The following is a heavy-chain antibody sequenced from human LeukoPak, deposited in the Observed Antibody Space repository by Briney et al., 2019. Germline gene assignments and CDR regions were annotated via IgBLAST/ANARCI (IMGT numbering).Heavy chain of an antibody. CDR3: ARVVTDSSSWSSPVPAEYFQH. Sequence: SVKVSCKASGGTFISYAISWVGQAPGQGREGMGRIIPIFGTANSAQKFHGRVTITTDESTSTAYMELSSLRSEDTAVYSCARVVTDSSSWSSPVPAEYFQHWGQGTLVTVSS. CDR2: IIPIFGTA. CDR1: GGTFISYA. D-gene: IGHD6-13*01. J-gene: IGHJ1*01. V-gene: IGHV1-69*05.